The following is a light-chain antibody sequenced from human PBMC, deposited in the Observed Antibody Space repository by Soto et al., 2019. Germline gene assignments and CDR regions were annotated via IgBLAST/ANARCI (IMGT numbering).Light chain of an antibody. CDR1: QSVGNN. Sequence: EIVLTQSPATLSLSPGERATLSCRASQSVGNNLAWYQQKPGQAPGLLIYEASTRATGIPARFSGSGSGTDFTLTISSLEPEDFAIYYCQPYNNWPLTFGGGTKVESK. V-gene: IGKV3-11*01. CDR2: EAS. J-gene: IGKJ4*01. CDR3: QPYNNWPLT.